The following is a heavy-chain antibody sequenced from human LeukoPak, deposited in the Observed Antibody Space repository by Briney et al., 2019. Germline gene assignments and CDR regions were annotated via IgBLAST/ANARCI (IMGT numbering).Heavy chain of an antibody. CDR1: GGSISSYY. CDR3: ARARTYYYGSGSYYPYYFDY. Sequence: SETLSLTCTVSGGSISSYYWSWIRQPPGKGLEWIGYIYYSGSTNYNPSLKSRVTISVDTSKNQFSLKLSSVTAADTAVYYCARARTYYYGSGSYYPYYFDYWGQGTLVTVSS. J-gene: IGHJ4*02. V-gene: IGHV4-59*01. CDR2: IYYSGST. D-gene: IGHD3-10*01.